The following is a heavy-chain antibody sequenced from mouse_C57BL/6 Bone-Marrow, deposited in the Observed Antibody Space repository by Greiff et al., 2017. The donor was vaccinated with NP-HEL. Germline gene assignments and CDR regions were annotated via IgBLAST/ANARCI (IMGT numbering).Heavy chain of an antibody. J-gene: IGHJ1*03. Sequence: VQLQQSGPELVKPGASVKISCKASGYAFSSSWMNWVKQRPGKGLEWIGRIYPGDGDTNYNGKFKGKATLTADKSSSTAYMQLSSLTSEDSAVYFCARGGYGSSYVGYWYFDVWGTGTTVTVSS. CDR2: IYPGDGDT. CDR1: GYAFSSSW. V-gene: IGHV1-82*01. CDR3: ARGGYGSSYVGYWYFDV. D-gene: IGHD1-1*01.